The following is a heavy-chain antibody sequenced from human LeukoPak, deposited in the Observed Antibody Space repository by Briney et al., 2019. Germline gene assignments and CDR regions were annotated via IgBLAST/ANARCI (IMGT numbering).Heavy chain of an antibody. D-gene: IGHD2-15*01. CDR1: GFTFTNYN. Sequence: GASVKVSCKASGFTFTNYNLHWVRQAPGQGLEWMGIINPSGGSTSYAQKFQGRVTMTRDTSTSTVYMELSSLRSEDTAVYYCARDHRISQSHGPGVQGRPSYYFDYWGQGTLVTVSS. CDR3: ARDHRISQSHGPGVQGRPSYYFDY. CDR2: INPSGGST. J-gene: IGHJ4*02. V-gene: IGHV1-46*01.